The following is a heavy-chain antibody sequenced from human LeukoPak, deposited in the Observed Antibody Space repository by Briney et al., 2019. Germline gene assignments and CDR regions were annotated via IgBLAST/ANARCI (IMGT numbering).Heavy chain of an antibody. Sequence: PSETLSLTCSVSGGSISGFYWSWIRQPPGKGLEWIGYIHYSGSTNYNPSLKSRVTISVDTSKNQFSLKLTSVTAADTAVYYCASDLSSSSGFDYWGQGTLVTVSS. J-gene: IGHJ4*02. D-gene: IGHD6-6*01. CDR3: ASDLSSSSGFDY. V-gene: IGHV4-59*01. CDR2: IHYSGST. CDR1: GGSISGFY.